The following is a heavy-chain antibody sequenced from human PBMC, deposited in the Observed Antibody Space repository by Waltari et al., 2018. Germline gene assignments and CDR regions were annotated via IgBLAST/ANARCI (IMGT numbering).Heavy chain of an antibody. J-gene: IGHJ3*01. V-gene: IGHV3-66*01. CDR3: ATGGQIVRPRPLDL. CDR1: GFTVTLPY. D-gene: IGHD6-6*01. CDR2: MYSSATT. Sequence: EGQLVESGGGLVKPGGSLRLSCAASGFTVTLPYMKWVRQAPGKGRGWVSKMYSSATTFYADSVKGRFTISRDNSKNILFLQMDDLRVNDTAVYFCATGGQIVRPRPLDLWGPGTLVTVSS.